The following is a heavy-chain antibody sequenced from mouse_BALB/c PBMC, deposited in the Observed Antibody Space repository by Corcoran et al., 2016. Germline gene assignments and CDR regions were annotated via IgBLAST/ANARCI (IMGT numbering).Heavy chain of an antibody. CDR2: IYPYNGDT. Sequence: EVQLQQSGPELVKPGASVKMSCKASGYTFTSYVMHWVKQKLGQCLEWIGYIYPYNGDTKYNEKFKGTATLNSDKSSSTAYMELSSLTSEDSAVYDCAREGPGGYPCDYWGQGTILTASA. D-gene: IGHD2-2*01. CDR1: GYTFTSYV. J-gene: IGHJ2*01. V-gene: IGHV1S136*01. CDR3: AREGPGGYPCDY.